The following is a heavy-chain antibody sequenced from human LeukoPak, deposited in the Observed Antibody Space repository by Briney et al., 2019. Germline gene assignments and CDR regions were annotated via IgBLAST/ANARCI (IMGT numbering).Heavy chain of an antibody. CDR2: IYTSGST. V-gene: IGHV4-4*07. D-gene: IGHD3-10*01. CDR3: ARGRWFGELFAPHIDY. Sequence: SETLSLTCTVSGGSISSYYWSWIRQPAGKGLEWIGRIYTSGSTNYNPSLKSRVTMSVDTSKNQFSLKLSSVTAADTAVYYCARGRWFGELFAPHIDYWGQGTLVTVSS. CDR1: GGSISSYY. J-gene: IGHJ4*02.